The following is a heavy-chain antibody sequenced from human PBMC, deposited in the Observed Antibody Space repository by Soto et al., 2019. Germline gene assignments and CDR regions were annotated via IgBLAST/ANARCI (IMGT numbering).Heavy chain of an antibody. J-gene: IGHJ6*02. CDR2: IWYDGSNK. D-gene: IGHD2-15*01. CDR1: GFTFSSYG. V-gene: IGHV3-33*01. Sequence: QVQLVESGGGVVQPGRSLRLSCAASGFTFSSYGMHWVRQAPGKGLEWVAVIWYDGSNKYYADSVKGRFTISRDNSKNTLYLQTNSLRAEDTAVYYCARKGHCSGGSCYQYYYYGMDVWGQGTTVTVSS. CDR3: ARKGHCSGGSCYQYYYYGMDV.